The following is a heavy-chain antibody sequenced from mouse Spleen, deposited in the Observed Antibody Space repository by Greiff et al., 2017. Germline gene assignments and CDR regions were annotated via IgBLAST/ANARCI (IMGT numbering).Heavy chain of an antibody. CDR1: GYSITSDYA. CDR2: ISYSGST. J-gene: IGHJ1*01. D-gene: IGHD4-1*01. V-gene: IGHV3-2*02. Sequence: EVQLQESGPGLVKPSQSLSLTCTVPGYSITSDYAWNWIRQFPGNKLEWMGYISYSGSTSYNPSLKSRISITRDTSKNQFFLQLNSVTTEDTATYYCARSNHIYWYFDVWGAGTTVTVSS. CDR3: ARSNHIYWYFDV.